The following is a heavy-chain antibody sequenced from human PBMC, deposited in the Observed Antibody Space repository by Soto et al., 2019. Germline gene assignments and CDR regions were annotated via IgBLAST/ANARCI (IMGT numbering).Heavy chain of an antibody. CDR2: IYWDDDK. CDR1: GFSLSADGVG. Sequence: QITLKESGPTLVKPTQTLTLTCTFSGFSLSADGVGVGWIRQPPGKALEWLALIYWDDDKRYRPSLKSRLTSTKXTXKXXVVLTMTNMDPVDTATYYCAHAYGGTSWPNDAFDVWGQGTVVTVSS. J-gene: IGHJ3*01. D-gene: IGHD2-2*01. CDR3: AHAYGGTSWPNDAFDV. V-gene: IGHV2-5*02.